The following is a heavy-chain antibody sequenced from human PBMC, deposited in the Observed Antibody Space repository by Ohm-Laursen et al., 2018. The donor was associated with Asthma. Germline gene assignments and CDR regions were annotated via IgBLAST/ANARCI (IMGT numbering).Heavy chain of an antibody. CDR2: ISTASTFI. D-gene: IGHD2-8*02. J-gene: IGHJ5*02. V-gene: IGHV3-21*01. CDR1: GFSFSTSG. Sequence: SLRLSCTASGFSFSTSGIHWVRQAPGKGLEWVASISTASTFIYYADSVRGRFTTSRDNANDLVYLQMNSLRAEDTAVYFCARDFCTGGFCPKAFDPWGQGTLVTVSS. CDR3: ARDFCTGGFCPKAFDP.